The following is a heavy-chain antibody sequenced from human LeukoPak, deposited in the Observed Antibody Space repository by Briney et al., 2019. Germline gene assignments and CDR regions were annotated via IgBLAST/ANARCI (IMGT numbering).Heavy chain of an antibody. CDR3: ARSTRDYDVLAGYYTIAFDY. D-gene: IGHD3-9*01. Sequence: ESGPTLFHPPPPLTLTFSFSGFSLSSSGMCVSWIRQPPVKALEWLSLIDWDDDKYYTTSLKTGLTISKDTSKNQVVLRMTNMDPVDTATYYCARSTRDYDVLAGYYTIAFDYWGRGNLVTVSS. CDR1: GFSLSSSGMC. V-gene: IGHV2-70*01. CDR2: IDWDDDK. J-gene: IGHJ4*02.